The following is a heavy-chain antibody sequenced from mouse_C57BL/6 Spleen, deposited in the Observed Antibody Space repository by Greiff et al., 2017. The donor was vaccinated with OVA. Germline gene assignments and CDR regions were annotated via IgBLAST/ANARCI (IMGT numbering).Heavy chain of an antibody. CDR3: ARDGGGSSGAWFAY. CDR2: ISDGGSYT. Sequence: EVMLVESGGGLVKPGGSLKLSCAASGFTFSSYAMSWVRQTPEKRLEWVATISDGGSYTYYPDNVKGRFTISRDNAKNNLYLQMSHLKSEDTAMYYCARDGGGSSGAWFAYWGQGTLVTVSA. V-gene: IGHV5-4*01. J-gene: IGHJ3*01. CDR1: GFTFSSYA. D-gene: IGHD3-2*02.